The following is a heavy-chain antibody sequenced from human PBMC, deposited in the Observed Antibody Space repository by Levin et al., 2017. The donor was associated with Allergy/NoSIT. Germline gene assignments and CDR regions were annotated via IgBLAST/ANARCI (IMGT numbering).Heavy chain of an antibody. Sequence: SCAASGFTFSDYYMSWIRQAPGKGLEWVSYISSSSDYTKYADSVKGRFTISRDNAKNSVYLQMNSLRAEDTAVYYCAREGESDPDYFGLDVWGQGTTVTVSS. CDR2: ISSSSDYT. D-gene: IGHD1-26*01. CDR3: AREGESDPDYFGLDV. V-gene: IGHV3-11*05. CDR1: GFTFSDYY. J-gene: IGHJ6*02.